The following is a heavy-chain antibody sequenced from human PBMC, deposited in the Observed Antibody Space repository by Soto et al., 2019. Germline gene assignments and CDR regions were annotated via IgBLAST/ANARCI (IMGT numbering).Heavy chain of an antibody. J-gene: IGHJ6*02. CDR1: GFTFSSYG. D-gene: IGHD2-2*02. CDR3: ARDNGMSRRPSPRPDIVVVPAAIWRGLGYYGMDV. Sequence: QVQLVESGGGVVQPGRSLRLSCAASGFTFSSYGMHWVRQAPGKGLEWVAVIWYDGSNKYYADSVKGRFTISRDNSKNTLYLQMNSLRAEDTAVYYCARDNGMSRRPSPRPDIVVVPAAIWRGLGYYGMDVWGQGTTVTVSS. CDR2: IWYDGSNK. V-gene: IGHV3-33*01.